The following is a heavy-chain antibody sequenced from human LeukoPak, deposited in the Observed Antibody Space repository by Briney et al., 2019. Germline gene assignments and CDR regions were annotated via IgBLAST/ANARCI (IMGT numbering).Heavy chain of an antibody. V-gene: IGHV4-59*01. Sequence: SSETLSLTCTVSGGSFSSYYWSWIRQPPGKGLEWIGDIYYSGSTNYNPSLKSRVTISLDTSKNQFSLKLSSVTAADTAVYYCARSELLWFGGVNSGFDYWGREPWSPSPQ. CDR2: IYYSGST. D-gene: IGHD3-10*01. CDR1: GGSFSSYY. CDR3: ARSELLWFGGVNSGFDY. J-gene: IGHJ4*02.